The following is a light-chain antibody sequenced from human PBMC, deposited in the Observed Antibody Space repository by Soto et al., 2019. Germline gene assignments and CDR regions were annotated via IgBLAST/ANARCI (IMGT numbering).Light chain of an antibody. CDR3: ASWDDSLSGMV. V-gene: IGLV1-47*01. CDR1: SSNIGSNH. CDR2: RKN. Sequence: QAVVTQPPSASATPGQRVTISCSGSSSNIGSNHVYWYQQLPGTAPKLLIYRKNQRPSGVPDRFSGSQSGTSASLAISGLRSEDEADYFCASWDDSLSGMVFGGGTKLTVL. J-gene: IGLJ2*01.